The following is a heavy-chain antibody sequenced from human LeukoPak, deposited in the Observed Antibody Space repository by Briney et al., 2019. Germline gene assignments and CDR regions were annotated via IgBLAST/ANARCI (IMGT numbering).Heavy chain of an antibody. CDR2: IYPGDSDT. Sequence: GESLKISCKGSGYSFTSYWIGWVRQMPGKGLEWMGIIYPGDSDTRYSPSFQGQVTISADKSISTAYLQWSSLKASDTAMYYCARLDSLSGARPGSFFDYWGQGTLVTVSS. V-gene: IGHV5-51*01. CDR3: ARLDSLSGARPGSFFDY. D-gene: IGHD3-9*01. CDR1: GYSFTSYW. J-gene: IGHJ4*02.